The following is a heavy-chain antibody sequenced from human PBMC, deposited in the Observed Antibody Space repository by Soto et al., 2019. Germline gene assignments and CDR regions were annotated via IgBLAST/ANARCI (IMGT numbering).Heavy chain of an antibody. CDR3: ARDGDSSSWYYYYYGMDV. Sequence: RSLRLSCAASGFTFSSYGMHWVRQAPGKGLEWVAVIWYDGSNKYYADSVKGRFTISRDNSKNTLYLQMNSLRAEDTAVYYCARDGDSSSWYYYYYGMDVWGQGTTVTVSS. D-gene: IGHD6-13*01. CDR2: IWYDGSNK. CDR1: GFTFSSYG. J-gene: IGHJ6*02. V-gene: IGHV3-33*01.